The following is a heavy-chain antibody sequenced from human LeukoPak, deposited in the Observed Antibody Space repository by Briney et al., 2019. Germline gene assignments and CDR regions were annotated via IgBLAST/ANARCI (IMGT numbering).Heavy chain of an antibody. CDR3: AKDAYYYDSSGYYDY. J-gene: IGHJ4*02. CDR2: ISGSGGST. CDR1: GFTFSSYA. Sequence: GGSLRLSCAASGFTFSSYAMSWVRQAPGKGLEWVSAISGSGGSTYYADSVKGRFTISGDNSKNTLYLQMNSLRAEDTAVYYCAKDAYYYDSSGYYDYWGQGTLVTVSS. D-gene: IGHD3-22*01. V-gene: IGHV3-23*01.